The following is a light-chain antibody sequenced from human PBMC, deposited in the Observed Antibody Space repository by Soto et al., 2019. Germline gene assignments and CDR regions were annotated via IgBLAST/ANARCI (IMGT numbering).Light chain of an antibody. J-gene: IGKJ1*01. CDR2: GTS. CDR3: QQYGSSSCT. V-gene: IGKV3-20*01. Sequence: EIVLTQSPGTLSLSPGERATLSCRASQSVSSCYCAWHQQQPGQAPMLLIYGTSSRATAIPDRFSGSGSGTDFTLTIRRLEPEEFAVYYCQQYGSSSCTFGQGTKVEIK. CDR1: QSVSSCY.